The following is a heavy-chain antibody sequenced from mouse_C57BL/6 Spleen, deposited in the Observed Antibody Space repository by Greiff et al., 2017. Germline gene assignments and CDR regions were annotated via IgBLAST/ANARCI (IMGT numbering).Heavy chain of an antibody. CDR1: GYAFSSSW. J-gene: IGHJ3*01. Sequence: QVQLKQSGPELVKPGASVKISCKASGYAFSSSWMNWVKQRPGKGLEWIGRIYPGDGDTNYNGKFKGKATLTADKSSSTAYMQLSSLTSEDSAVYFCARGGNYYGSKFPFAYWGQGALVTVS. V-gene: IGHV1-82*01. CDR3: ARGGNYYGSKFPFAY. D-gene: IGHD1-1*01. CDR2: IYPGDGDT.